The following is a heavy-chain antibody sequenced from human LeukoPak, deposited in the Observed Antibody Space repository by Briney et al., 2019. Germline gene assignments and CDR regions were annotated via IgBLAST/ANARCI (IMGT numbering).Heavy chain of an antibody. J-gene: IGHJ3*02. CDR3: AREWRGYSSSFVSRSAFDI. CDR1: GFTFSSYA. CDR2: ISYDGSNK. D-gene: IGHD6-6*01. V-gene: IGHV3-30-3*01. Sequence: LGGSLRLSCAASGFTFSSYAMHWVRQAPGKGLEWVAVISYDGSNKYYADSVKGRFTISRDNSKNTLYLQMNSLRAEDTAVYYCAREWRGYSSSFVSRSAFDIWGQGTMVTVSS.